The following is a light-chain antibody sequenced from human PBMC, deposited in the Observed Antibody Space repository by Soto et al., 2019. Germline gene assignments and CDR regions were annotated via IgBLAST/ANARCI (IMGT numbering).Light chain of an antibody. CDR2: DNT. CDR3: GAWDSTLTVYI. V-gene: IGLV1-51*01. Sequence: QSVLTHPPAVSVCRGQKISSWFSGNSAKVVDYYGSWYHQLHGTSPKLLIYDNTKRPSGIPDRFSGSNCGTSAPLAITGIQTGDEGHYSCGAWDSTLTVYIFGGAPKVTXL. J-gene: IGLJ1*01. CDR1: SAKVVDYY.